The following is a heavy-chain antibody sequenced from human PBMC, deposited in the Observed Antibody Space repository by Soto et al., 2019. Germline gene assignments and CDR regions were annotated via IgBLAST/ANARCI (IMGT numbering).Heavy chain of an antibody. J-gene: IGHJ6*02. CDR2: IYYSGST. Sequence: SETLSVTCTVAGGSVSSGSYYWSWIRQPPGKGLEWIGYIYYSGSTNYNPSLKSRVTISVDTSKNQFSLKLSFVTAADTAVYYCARPLYSYGPMDVWGQGTTVTVSS. CDR3: ARPLYSYGPMDV. V-gene: IGHV4-61*01. CDR1: GGSVSSGSYY. D-gene: IGHD5-18*01.